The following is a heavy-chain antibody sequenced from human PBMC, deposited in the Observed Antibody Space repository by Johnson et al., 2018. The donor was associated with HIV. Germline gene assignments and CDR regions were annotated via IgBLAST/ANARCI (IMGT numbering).Heavy chain of an antibody. V-gene: IGHV3-30*18. D-gene: IGHD4-23*01. Sequence: QVQLVESGGGVVQPGRSLRLSCVASGFTFSNYGMHWVRQAPGKGLEWVAVISYDGSNKYYADSVKGRVTISRDDSKNTLYLRLNSLRPEDSAVYYCAKDVSVVTPSGSFDIWGQGTRVTVSS. CDR1: GFTFSNYG. CDR3: AKDVSVVTPSGSFDI. J-gene: IGHJ3*02. CDR2: ISYDGSNK.